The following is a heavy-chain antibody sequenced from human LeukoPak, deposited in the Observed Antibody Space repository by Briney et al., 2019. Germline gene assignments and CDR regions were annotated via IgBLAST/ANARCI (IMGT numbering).Heavy chain of an antibody. V-gene: IGHV1-18*01. CDR2: ISAYNGNT. Sequence: ASVKVSCKASGYTFTSYGISWVRQAPGQGLEWMGWISAYNGNTNYAQKLQGRVTMTTDTSMSTAYMELRSLRSDDTAVYYCARDLRPRELLPGAFDYWGQGTLVTVSS. CDR1: GYTFTSYG. D-gene: IGHD1-26*01. J-gene: IGHJ4*02. CDR3: ARDLRPRELLPGAFDY.